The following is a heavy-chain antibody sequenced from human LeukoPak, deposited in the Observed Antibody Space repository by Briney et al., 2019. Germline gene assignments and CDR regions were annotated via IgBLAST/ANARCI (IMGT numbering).Heavy chain of an antibody. CDR1: GGTFSSYA. CDR2: IIPIFGTA. Sequence: ASVKVSCKASGGTFSSYAISWVRQAPGQGLEWMGGIIPIFGTANYAQKFQGRVTITADESTSTAYMELSSLRSEDTAVYYCARGSDPFYDSSGYYGYYFDYWGQGTLVTVSS. D-gene: IGHD3-22*01. V-gene: IGHV1-69*13. CDR3: ARGSDPFYDSSGYYGYYFDY. J-gene: IGHJ4*02.